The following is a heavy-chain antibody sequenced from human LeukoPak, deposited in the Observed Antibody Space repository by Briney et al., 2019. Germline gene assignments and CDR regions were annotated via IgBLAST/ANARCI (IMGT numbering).Heavy chain of an antibody. CDR2: VSHNTGA. CDR1: GYSIGSDFY. V-gene: IGHV4-38-2*02. Sequence: KASETLSLTCAVSGYSIGSDFYWGWLRQTPGKGLEWIGSVSHNTGASYNPSFKGRVTISLDTSKNHFSLTLTSVTAADTAVYFCAREPGWGHNYYYMDVWGKGTTVAVSS. J-gene: IGHJ6*03. CDR3: AREPGWGHNYYYMDV. D-gene: IGHD1-26*01.